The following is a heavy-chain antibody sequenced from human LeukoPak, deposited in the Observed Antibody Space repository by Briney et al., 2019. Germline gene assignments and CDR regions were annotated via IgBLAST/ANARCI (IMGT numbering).Heavy chain of an antibody. CDR1: GDSFTSVTDY. CDR2: GDYSGGT. V-gene: IGHV4-39*07. Sequence: SETLSLTCTVSGDSFTSVTDYWAWIRQPPGKGLEWIATGDYSGGTYNPSLESRVAISADMSKNQISLQLTSVTGADTAVYYCARRRRSGYSYGSVDYWGQGTLVTVSS. D-gene: IGHD5-18*01. CDR3: ARRRRSGYSYGSVDY. J-gene: IGHJ4*02.